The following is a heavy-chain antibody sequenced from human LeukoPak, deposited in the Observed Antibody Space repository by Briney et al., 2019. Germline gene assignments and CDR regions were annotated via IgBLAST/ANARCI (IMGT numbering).Heavy chain of an antibody. Sequence: ASVTVSFKASGYTFTSYATHWVRQAPGQRLEWMGWINAGNGNTKYPQKFQGRVTITRDTSASTAYMELSSLRSEDTAVYYCARGGGYCSSTSCYADYFDYWGQGTLVTVSS. V-gene: IGHV1-3*01. CDR2: INAGNGNT. CDR3: ARGGGYCSSTSCYADYFDY. D-gene: IGHD2-2*01. J-gene: IGHJ4*02. CDR1: GYTFTSYA.